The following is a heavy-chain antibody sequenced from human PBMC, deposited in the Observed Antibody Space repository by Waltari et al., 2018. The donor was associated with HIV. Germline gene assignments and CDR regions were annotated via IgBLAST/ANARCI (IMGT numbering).Heavy chain of an antibody. D-gene: IGHD5-12*01. CDR3: ARDGWLRSAYGMDV. V-gene: IGHV3-48*01. Sequence: EVQLVESGGGLVQPGGSLRHSCATSGFPFSSFSMNWVRQAPGKGLEFISYISGSSSTIYYADSVKGRFTISRDNARNSLYLQMNSLRAEDTAVYYCARDGWLRSAYGMDVWGQGTTVTVS. J-gene: IGHJ6*02. CDR2: ISGSSSTI. CDR1: GFPFSSFS.